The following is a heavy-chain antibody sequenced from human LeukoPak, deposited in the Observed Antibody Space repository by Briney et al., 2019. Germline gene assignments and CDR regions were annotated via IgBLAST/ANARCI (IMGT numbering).Heavy chain of an antibody. CDR3: ARRGYSSGWFPFDY. D-gene: IGHD6-19*01. V-gene: IGHV4-39*01. J-gene: IGHJ4*02. CDR2: IYYSGST. CDR1: GGSISSSSYY. Sequence: SETLSLTCTASGGSISSSSYYWGWIRQPPGKGLEWIGSIYYSGSTYYNPSLKSRVTISVDTSKNQFSLKLSSVTAADTAVYYCARRGYSSGWFPFDYWGQGTLVTVSS.